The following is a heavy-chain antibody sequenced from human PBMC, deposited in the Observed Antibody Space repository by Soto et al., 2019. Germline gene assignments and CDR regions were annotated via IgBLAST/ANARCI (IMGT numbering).Heavy chain of an antibody. V-gene: IGHV3-23*01. D-gene: IGHD6-19*01. CDR2: ISGSGGST. Sequence: GGSLRLSCAASGFTFSSYVMSCVRQAPGKGLEWVSAISGSGGSTYNADSVKGRFTISRDNSKNTLYLQMNSLRAEDTAVYYCATSSDWYNWFDPWGQGTLVTVSS. J-gene: IGHJ5*02. CDR3: ATSSDWYNWFDP. CDR1: GFTFSSYV.